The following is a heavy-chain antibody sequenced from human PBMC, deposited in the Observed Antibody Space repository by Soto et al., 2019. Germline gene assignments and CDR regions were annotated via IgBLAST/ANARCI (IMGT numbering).Heavy chain of an antibody. CDR1: GDSINSSNYY. D-gene: IGHD6-13*01. J-gene: IGHJ4*02. CDR3: ARETSSWYVVFDY. CDR2: IYYTGHT. V-gene: IGHV4-39*02. Sequence: SETLSLTCTVSGDSINSSNYYWAWIRQPPGKGLEWIGSIYYTGHTNYNPSLKSRVTISVDTSKNQLSLKLTSVTAADTAVYYCARETSSWYVVFDYWGQGTQVTVS.